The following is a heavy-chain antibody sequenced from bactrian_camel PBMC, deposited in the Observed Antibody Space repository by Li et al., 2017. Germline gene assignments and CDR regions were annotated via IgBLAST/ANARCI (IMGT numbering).Heavy chain of an antibody. J-gene: IGHJ4*01. CDR2: IVLSDGRKT. D-gene: IGHD6*01. CDR1: GARKSRYC. CDR3: AIGRCGSWWSGRDNV. V-gene: IGHV3S1*01. Sequence: QVQLVESGGDSAQAGGSLTLSCVVSGARKSRYCVGWFRQAPEKEREAVATIVLSDGRKTYYANSVKGRFTISQDGAKNTVNLQMNNLKPEDSAMYYCAIGRCGSWWSGRDNVWGQGTQVTVS.